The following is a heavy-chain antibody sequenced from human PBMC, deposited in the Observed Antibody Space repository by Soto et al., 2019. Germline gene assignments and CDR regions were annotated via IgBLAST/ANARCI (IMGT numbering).Heavy chain of an antibody. V-gene: IGHV4-4*02. Sequence: QVQLQESGPGLLKPSETLSLTCAVSGDSISSSNWWSWVRQPPVMGLEWIGEIYHSGSTNYNPSLKSRVIISIDKSKNPVSLSLSSVTAADTAVYYCASVGGTGNTFPCYFFQHWGQGTLVTVSS. CDR3: ASVGGTGNTFPCYFFQH. CDR2: IYHSGST. J-gene: IGHJ1*01. CDR1: GDSISSSNW. D-gene: IGHD1-7*01.